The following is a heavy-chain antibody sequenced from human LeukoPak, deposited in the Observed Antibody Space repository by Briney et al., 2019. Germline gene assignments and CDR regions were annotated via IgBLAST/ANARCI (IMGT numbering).Heavy chain of an antibody. J-gene: IGHJ4*02. D-gene: IGHD6-19*01. CDR3: ARGRRSSGWYVPFDY. CDR2: INPNSGGT. V-gene: IGHV1-2*02. Sequence: GSVKVSCKASGYTFTGYYMHWVRQAPGQGLEWMGWINPNSGGTNYAQKFQGRVTMTRDTSISTAYMELSRLRSDDTAVYYCARGRRSSGWYVPFDYWGQGTLVTVSS. CDR1: GYTFTGYY.